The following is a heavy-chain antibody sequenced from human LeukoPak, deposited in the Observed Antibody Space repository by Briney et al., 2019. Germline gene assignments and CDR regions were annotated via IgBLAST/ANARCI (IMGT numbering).Heavy chain of an antibody. CDR3: AREYRPYQNSNWFDP. V-gene: IGHV6-1*01. CDR1: GDSVSSNSVA. J-gene: IGHJ5*02. CDR2: TYYRSKWYN. Sequence: SQTLSLTCAISGDSVSSNSVAWYWIRQSPSRGLEWLGRTYYRSKWYNDYAVSVKSRITINPDTSKNQFSLQLNSVTPEDTAVYYCAREYRPYQNSNWFDPWGQGTLVTVSS. D-gene: IGHD5-12*01.